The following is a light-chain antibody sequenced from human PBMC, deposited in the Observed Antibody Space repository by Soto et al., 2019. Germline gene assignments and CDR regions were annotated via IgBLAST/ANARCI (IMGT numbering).Light chain of an antibody. V-gene: IGKV2-28*01. Sequence: DIVMTQSPLFLPVTPGEPASISCRSSQSLLYSDGYNYLDWYLQKPGQSPQLLIYLGSYRASGVPDRFSGSGSGTDFTLKISRVEAEDVGVYYCLQHSNYPRTFGQGTKLEIK. J-gene: IGKJ2*01. CDR3: LQHSNYPRT. CDR2: LGS. CDR1: QSLLYSDGYNY.